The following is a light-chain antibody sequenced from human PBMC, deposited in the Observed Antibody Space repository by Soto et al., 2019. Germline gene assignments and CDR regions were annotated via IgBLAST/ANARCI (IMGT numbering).Light chain of an antibody. Sequence: IHMTHAPSSVSASVCYRVTITFRASQTLNNYLTWFQQKPGKAPKVLIYAASTLQSGVPSRFSGSGSGAEFTLTISSLQPEDFATYYCQQSFSPLLTFGGGTKVDIK. J-gene: IGKJ4*01. CDR2: AAS. V-gene: IGKV1-39*01. CDR1: QTLNNY. CDR3: QQSFSPLLT.